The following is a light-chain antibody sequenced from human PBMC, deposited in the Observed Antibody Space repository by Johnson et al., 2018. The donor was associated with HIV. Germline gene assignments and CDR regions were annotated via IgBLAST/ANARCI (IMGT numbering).Light chain of an antibody. CDR1: SSNIGNNY. J-gene: IGLJ1*01. V-gene: IGLV1-51*02. CDR3: GTWETGLSAYV. Sequence: QSVLTQPPSVSAAPGQKVSISCSGSSSNIGNNYVSWYRQLPGTAPKVLIYENNKRPSGIPDRFSGSKSDTSATLAITGLQTGDEAEYYCGTWETGLSAYVFGTGTKVTGL. CDR2: ENN.